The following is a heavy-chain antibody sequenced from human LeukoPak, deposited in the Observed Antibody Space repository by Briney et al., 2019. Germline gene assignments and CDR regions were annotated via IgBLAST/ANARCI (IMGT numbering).Heavy chain of an antibody. V-gene: IGHV4-34*01. CDR2: INHSGST. Sequence: SETLSLTCTVSGGSLSSYYWSWIRQPPGKGLEWIGEINHSGSTNYNPSLKSRVTISVDTSKNQSSLKLSSVTAADTAVYYCARHDWVDGWFDPWGQGTLVTVSS. CDR1: GGSLSSYY. J-gene: IGHJ5*02. D-gene: IGHD3-9*01. CDR3: ARHDWVDGWFDP.